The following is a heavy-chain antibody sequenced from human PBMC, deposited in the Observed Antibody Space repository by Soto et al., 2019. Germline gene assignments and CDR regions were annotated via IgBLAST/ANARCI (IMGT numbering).Heavy chain of an antibody. CDR1: GGSISSGGYY. CDR3: SRGGSPAWDY. Sequence: QVQLQESGPGLVKPSQTLSLTCTVSGGSISSGGYYWSWIRQHPGKGLEWIGYIYYGGSTYYNPSLKSQVTIPVNTSKNQCTLKLSSATAADTAVYYCSRGGSPAWDYWGQGTLGTVSS. J-gene: IGHJ4*02. V-gene: IGHV4-31*01. D-gene: IGHD1-26*01. CDR2: IYYGGST.